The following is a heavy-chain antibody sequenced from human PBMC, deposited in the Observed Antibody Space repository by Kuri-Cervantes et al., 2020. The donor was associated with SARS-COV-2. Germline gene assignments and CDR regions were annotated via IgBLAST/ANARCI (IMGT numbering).Heavy chain of an antibody. CDR3: TTGSVRGQWLEPRRHDGFDL. D-gene: IGHD6-19*01. J-gene: IGHJ6*02. V-gene: IGHV3-15*01. CDR1: GFIFSNAW. CDR2: IKSRADGGTR. Sequence: GGSLRLSCAASGFIFSNAWMSWVRQAPGKGLEWIGRIKSRADGGTRDYVAPVKGRFTLSRDDSTNTLYLQMNSLKTEDTAVYYCTTGSVRGQWLEPRRHDGFDLWGQGTTVTVSS.